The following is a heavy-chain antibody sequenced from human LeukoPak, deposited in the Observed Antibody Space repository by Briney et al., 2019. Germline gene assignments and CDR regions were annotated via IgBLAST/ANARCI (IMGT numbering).Heavy chain of an antibody. D-gene: IGHD3-3*01. J-gene: IGHJ4*02. Sequence: ASQTLSLTCTVSGGSISSGDYYWSWIRQPPGKGLEWIGYIYYSGSTYYNPTLKSRVTISVDTSKNQFSLKLSSVTAADTAVYYCARVGYDFWSGYFDYWGQGTPVTVSS. V-gene: IGHV4-30-4*01. CDR1: GGSISSGDYY. CDR2: IYYSGST. CDR3: ARVGYDFWSGYFDY.